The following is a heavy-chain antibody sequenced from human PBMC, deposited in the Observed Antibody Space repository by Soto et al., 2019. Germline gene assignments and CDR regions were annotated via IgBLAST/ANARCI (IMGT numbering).Heavy chain of an antibody. Sequence: ASVKVSCKASGYTFTSCDINWVRQATGQGLEWMGWMNPNSGNTGYAQKFQGRVTMTRNTSISTAYMELSSLRSEDTAVYYCARGYAAHYYYGMDVWGQGTTVTVSS. J-gene: IGHJ6*02. V-gene: IGHV1-8*01. D-gene: IGHD6-25*01. CDR3: ARGYAAHYYYGMDV. CDR1: GYTFTSCD. CDR2: MNPNSGNT.